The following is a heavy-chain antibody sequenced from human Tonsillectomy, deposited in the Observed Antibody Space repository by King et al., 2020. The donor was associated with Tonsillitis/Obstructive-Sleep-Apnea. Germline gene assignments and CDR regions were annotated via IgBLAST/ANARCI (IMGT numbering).Heavy chain of an antibody. CDR3: ARGXAXPGLXXAYDVNNXXTGGVNRRGNWXXX. Sequence: VQLQQWGAGLLKPSETLSLTCAVYGGSFSGYYWSWIRQPPGKGLEWIGEINHSGSTNYNPSLKSRVTISVDTSKKQCSLKLSSVTAADTGVYYCARGXAXPGLXXAYDVNNXXTGGVNRRGNWXXXXXQGTLVTVSS. D-gene: IGHD1/OR15-1a*01. J-gene: IGHJ5*02. V-gene: IGHV4-34*01. CDR1: GGSFSGYY. CDR2: INHSGST.